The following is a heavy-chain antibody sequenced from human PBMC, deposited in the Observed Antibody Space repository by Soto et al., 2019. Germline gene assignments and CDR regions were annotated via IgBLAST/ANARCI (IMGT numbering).Heavy chain of an antibody. CDR2: ISYDGSNK. J-gene: IGHJ6*02. Sequence: PGGSLRLSCAASGFTFGDYYLIWIRQAPGKGLEWVAVISYDGSNKYYADSVKGRFTISRDNSKNTLYLQMNSLRAEDTAVYYCAKAASRGSGWPRYGMDVWGQGTTVTVSS. CDR1: GFTFGDYY. V-gene: IGHV3-30*18. CDR3: AKAASRGSGWPRYGMDV. D-gene: IGHD6-19*01.